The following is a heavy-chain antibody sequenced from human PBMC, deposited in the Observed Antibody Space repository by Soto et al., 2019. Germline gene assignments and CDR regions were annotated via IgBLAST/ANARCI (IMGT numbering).Heavy chain of an antibody. J-gene: IGHJ3*02. Sequence: ASVKVSCKASGYTFTGYYMHWVRQAPGQGLEWMGWINPNSGGTNYAQKFQGWVTMTRDTSISTAYMELSRLRSDDTAVYYCARAGGYSYGSGDAFDIWGQGTMVTVSS. CDR1: GYTFTGYY. CDR3: ARAGGYSYGSGDAFDI. V-gene: IGHV1-2*04. CDR2: INPNSGGT. D-gene: IGHD5-18*01.